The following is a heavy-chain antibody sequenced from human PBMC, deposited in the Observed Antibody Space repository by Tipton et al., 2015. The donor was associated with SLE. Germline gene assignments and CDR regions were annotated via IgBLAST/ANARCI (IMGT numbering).Heavy chain of an antibody. Sequence: TLSLTCTVSGASISTYYWSWIRQPPGKGLEWIGYVSYSGSTNYNPSLKSRVTISVDTSKNQLSLKLSSVTAADTAVYYCARAGGIAARSYYYYYYYMDVWGKGTTVTVSS. V-gene: IGHV4-59*01. J-gene: IGHJ6*03. D-gene: IGHD6-6*01. CDR3: ARAGGIAARSYYYYYYYMDV. CDR2: VSYSGST. CDR1: GASISTYY.